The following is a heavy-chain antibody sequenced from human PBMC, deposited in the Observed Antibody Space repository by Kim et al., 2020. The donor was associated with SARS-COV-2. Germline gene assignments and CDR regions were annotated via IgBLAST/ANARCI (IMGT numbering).Heavy chain of an antibody. CDR3: ARSPYSSSWLYFQH. D-gene: IGHD6-13*01. V-gene: IGHV4-34*01. J-gene: IGHJ1*01. Sequence: PSLKRRVTISVDTSKNQFSLKLSSVTAADTAVYYCARSPYSSSWLYFQHWGQGTLVTVSS.